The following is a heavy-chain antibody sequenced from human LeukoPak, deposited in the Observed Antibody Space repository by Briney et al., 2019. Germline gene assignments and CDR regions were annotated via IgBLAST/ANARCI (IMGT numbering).Heavy chain of an antibody. Sequence: SVTLSLMCTVCGGSISSCYWSWIRQPPGRGRVWIGYFYYSGSTNYNPSLKSRVTISVDTSRNQFSLKLSSVTAADTAVYYCAGLGSLELRYFDWLSTWFDPWGQGTLVTVSS. J-gene: IGHJ5*02. CDR3: AGLGSLELRYFDWLSTWFDP. CDR1: GGSISSCY. CDR2: FYYSGST. D-gene: IGHD3-9*01. V-gene: IGHV4-59*08.